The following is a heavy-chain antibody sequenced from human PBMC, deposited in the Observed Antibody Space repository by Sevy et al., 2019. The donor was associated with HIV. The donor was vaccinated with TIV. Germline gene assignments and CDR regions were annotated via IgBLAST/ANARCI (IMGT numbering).Heavy chain of an antibody. CDR1: GFTFDDYT. Sequence: GVLRLSCRASGFTFDDYTMSWVRQAPGKGLEWVAFIRSKAYGGTTEYAASVKGRFTISRDESKSIAYLQMNSLKPEDTAVYYCTRVEGAADWGMDVWGQGTTVTV. CDR2: IRSKAYGGTT. J-gene: IGHJ6*02. D-gene: IGHD3-9*01. CDR3: TRVEGAADWGMDV. V-gene: IGHV3-49*04.